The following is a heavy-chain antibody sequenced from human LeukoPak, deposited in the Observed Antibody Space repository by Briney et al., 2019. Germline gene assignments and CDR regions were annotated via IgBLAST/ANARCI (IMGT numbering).Heavy chain of an antibody. CDR1: GYTFTGYY. Sequence: GASVKVSCKASGYTFTGYYMHWVRQAPGQGLEWMGWINPNSGGTNYAQKFQGWVTMTRDTSISTAYMELSRLRSDDTAVYYCARVGLRGSSSNYYGMDVWGQGTTVTVSS. V-gene: IGHV1-2*04. CDR2: INPNSGGT. J-gene: IGHJ6*02. CDR3: ARVGLRGSSSNYYGMDV. D-gene: IGHD5/OR15-5a*01.